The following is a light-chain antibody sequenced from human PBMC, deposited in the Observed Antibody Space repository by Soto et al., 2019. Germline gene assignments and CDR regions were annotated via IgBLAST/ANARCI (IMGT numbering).Light chain of an antibody. Sequence: QTVVTQEPSFSVSPGRTVTLTCGLSSGSVSTSYYPSWYQQTPGQAPRTLIYSTNTRSSGVPARFSGSILGNKAALTITGAQADDESDYYCVLYMGSGIWVFGGGTKVTVL. J-gene: IGLJ3*02. CDR3: VLYMGSGIWV. V-gene: IGLV8-61*01. CDR2: STN. CDR1: SGSVSTSYY.